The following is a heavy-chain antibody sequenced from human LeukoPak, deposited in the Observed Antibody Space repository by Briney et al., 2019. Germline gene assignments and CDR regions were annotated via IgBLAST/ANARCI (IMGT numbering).Heavy chain of an antibody. CDR3: ARGMYYDFWNGYYLAQDPYYYYGMDV. D-gene: IGHD3-3*01. Sequence: SETLSLTCTVSGGSISSYYWSWIRQPPGKGLEWIGYIYYSGSTNYNPSLKSRVTISVDTSKNQFSLKLSSVTAADTAVYYCARGMYYDFWNGYYLAQDPYYYYGMDVWGQGTTVTVSS. CDR2: IYYSGST. CDR1: GGSISSYY. J-gene: IGHJ6*02. V-gene: IGHV4-59*01.